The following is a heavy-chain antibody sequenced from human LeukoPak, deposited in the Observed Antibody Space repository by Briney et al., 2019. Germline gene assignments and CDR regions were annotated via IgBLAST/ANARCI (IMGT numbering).Heavy chain of an antibody. Sequence: GGALRLSCAASGFTFSSYGMHWVRQAPGKGLEWVAFIRYDGSNKYYADSVKGRFTISRDNAKNSLYLQMNSLRAEDTAVYYCARGRKTEFDYWGQGTLVTVSS. CDR3: ARGRKTEFDY. CDR1: GFTFSSYG. J-gene: IGHJ4*02. CDR2: IRYDGSNK. V-gene: IGHV3-30*02. D-gene: IGHD2-21*02.